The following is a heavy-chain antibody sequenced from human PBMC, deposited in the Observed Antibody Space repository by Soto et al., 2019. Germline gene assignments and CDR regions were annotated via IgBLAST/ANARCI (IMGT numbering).Heavy chain of an antibody. Sequence: SETLSLTCTVSGGSISSYYWSWIRQPPGKGLEWIGYIYYSGSTNYNPSLKSRVTISVDTFKNQFSLKLSSVTAADTAVYYCARENYDILTGYSGGYYYGMDVWGQGTTVTVSS. V-gene: IGHV4-59*12. D-gene: IGHD3-9*01. CDR2: IYYSGST. J-gene: IGHJ6*02. CDR1: GGSISSYY. CDR3: ARENYDILTGYSGGYYYGMDV.